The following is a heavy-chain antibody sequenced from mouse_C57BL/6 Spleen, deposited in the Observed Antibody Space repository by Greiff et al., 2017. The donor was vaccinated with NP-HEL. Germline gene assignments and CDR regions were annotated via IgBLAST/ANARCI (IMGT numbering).Heavy chain of an antibody. J-gene: IGHJ4*01. CDR2: IWRGGST. V-gene: IGHV2-5*01. CDR3: AKSPLDGYYGGGAMDY. D-gene: IGHD2-3*01. Sequence: QVQLQQSGPGLVQPSQSLSITCTVSGFSLTSYGVHWVRQSPGKGLEWMGVIWRGGSTDYNADFMSRLSITKDNSKSQVFIKMNSLQADDTAIYSCAKSPLDGYYGGGAMDYWGQGTSVTVSS. CDR1: GFSLTSYG.